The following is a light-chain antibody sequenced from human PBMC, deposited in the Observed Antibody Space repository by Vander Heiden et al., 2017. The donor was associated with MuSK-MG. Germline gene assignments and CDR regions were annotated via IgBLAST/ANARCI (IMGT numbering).Light chain of an antibody. CDR1: QNINSW. V-gene: IGKV1-5*03. Sequence: DIQMTQSPSTLSTSVGDRVTITCRASQNINSWLAWYQQKPGKAPNLLIYKASSLESGVPSTFRGSGSGTEFTLTISSLQPDDFATYYCQQYYTYPLTFGQGTKLEIK. J-gene: IGKJ2*01. CDR2: KAS. CDR3: QQYYTYPLT.